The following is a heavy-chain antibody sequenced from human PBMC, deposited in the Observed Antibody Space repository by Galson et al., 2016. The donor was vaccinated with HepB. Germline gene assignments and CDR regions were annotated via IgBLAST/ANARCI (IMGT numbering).Heavy chain of an antibody. CDR3: GRGYARGIDY. J-gene: IGHJ4*02. CDR2: TYYRSKWYN. V-gene: IGHV6-1*01. D-gene: IGHD5-12*01. Sequence: CAISGDSVSSNSAAWNWIRQSPSRGLEWLGRTYYRSKWYNDYPVSVKSRIIINPDTSKNQFSLQFKSVTPEDTAVYYCGRGYARGIDYWGQGILVTVSS. CDR1: GDSVSSNSAA.